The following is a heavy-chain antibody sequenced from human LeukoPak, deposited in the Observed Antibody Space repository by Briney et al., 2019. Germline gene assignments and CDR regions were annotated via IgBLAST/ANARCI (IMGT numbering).Heavy chain of an antibody. CDR2: ISGSGGST. D-gene: IGHD6-19*01. J-gene: IGHJ4*02. CDR1: GFTFSSYV. CDR3: AISAQYSSGWYEY. V-gene: IGHV3-23*01. Sequence: PGGSLRLSCAASGFTFSSYVMSWVRQAPGKGLEWVSAISGSGGSTYYADSVKGRFTISRDNSKNTLYLQMNSLRAEDTAVYYCAISAQYSSGWYEYWGQGTLVTVSS.